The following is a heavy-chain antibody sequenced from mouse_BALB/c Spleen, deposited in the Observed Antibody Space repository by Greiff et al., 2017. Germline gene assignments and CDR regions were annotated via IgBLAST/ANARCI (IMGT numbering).Heavy chain of an antibody. CDR2: IYPGDGDT. D-gene: IGHD3-1*01. V-gene: IGHV1-80*01. CDR1: GYAFSSYW. CDR3: ARPSSHSSGYAMDY. J-gene: IGHJ4*01. Sequence: VQLQESGAELVRPGSSVKISCKASGYAFSSYWMNWVKQRPGQGLEWIGQIYPGDGDTNYNGKFKGKATLTADKSSSTAYMQLSSLTSEDSAVYFCARPSSHSSGYAMDYWGQGTSVTVSS.